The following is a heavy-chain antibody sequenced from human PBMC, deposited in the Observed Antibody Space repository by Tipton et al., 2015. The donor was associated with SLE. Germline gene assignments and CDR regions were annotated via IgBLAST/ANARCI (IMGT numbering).Heavy chain of an antibody. J-gene: IGHJ6*02. D-gene: IGHD6-6*01. V-gene: IGHV3-23*01. CDR1: GFTFSSYS. CDR3: AKGLNARPNYYYGMDV. CDR2: ISGSGGST. Sequence: SLRLSCAASGFTFSSYSMHGVRQAPGKGLEWVSAISGSGGSTYYSDSVKGRFTISRDNSKNTLYLQMNSLRAKDTAVYYCAKGLNARPNYYYGMDVWGQGTTVTVSS.